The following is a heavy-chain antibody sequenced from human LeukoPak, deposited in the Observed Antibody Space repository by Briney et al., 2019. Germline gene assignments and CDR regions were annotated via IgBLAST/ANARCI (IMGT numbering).Heavy chain of an antibody. Sequence: PSETLSLTCTVSGGSISSYYWSWIRQPPGKGLEWIGSIYYSGSTYYNPSLKSRVTISVDTSKNQFSLKLSSVTAADTAVYYCARDHSRAYSSSPRGWFDPWGQGTLVTVSS. V-gene: IGHV4-39*07. CDR1: GGSISSYY. CDR3: ARDHSRAYSSSPRGWFDP. CDR2: IYYSGST. J-gene: IGHJ5*02. D-gene: IGHD6-13*01.